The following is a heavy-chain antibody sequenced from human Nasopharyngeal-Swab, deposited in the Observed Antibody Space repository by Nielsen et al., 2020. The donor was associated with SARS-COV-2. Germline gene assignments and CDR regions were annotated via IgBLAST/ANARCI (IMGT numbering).Heavy chain of an antibody. J-gene: IGHJ4*02. V-gene: IGHV3-48*02. Sequence: GESLKISCAASGFTFSSYSMNWVRQAPGKGLEWVSYISSSSSTIYYADSVKGRFTISRDNAKNSLYLQMNSLRDEDTAVHYCARDRAANWGNPLGEGFDYWGQGTLVTVSS. D-gene: IGHD7-27*01. CDR1: GFTFSSYS. CDR3: ARDRAANWGNPLGEGFDY. CDR2: ISSSSSTI.